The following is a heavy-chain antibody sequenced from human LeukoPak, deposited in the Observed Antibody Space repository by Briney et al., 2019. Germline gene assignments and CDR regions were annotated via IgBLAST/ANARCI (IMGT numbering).Heavy chain of an antibody. Sequence: PSETLSLTCTVSGYSVSSGYYWGWIRQPPGKGLEWIGSMYHSGDTYYNPSLKSRVTISVDTSKNQLSLKLSSVTAADTAVYYCARSKAHLSTSWYGTWFDPWGQGTPVTVSS. CDR1: GYSVSSGYY. V-gene: IGHV4-38-2*02. D-gene: IGHD2-2*01. CDR3: ARSKAHLSTSWYGTWFDP. CDR2: MYHSGDT. J-gene: IGHJ5*02.